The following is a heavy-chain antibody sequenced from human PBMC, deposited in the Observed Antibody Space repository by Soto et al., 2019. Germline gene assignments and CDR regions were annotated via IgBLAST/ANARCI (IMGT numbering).Heavy chain of an antibody. Sequence: EVQLVESGGGLVQPGGSLRLSCVISGSTLSSHWMTWVRQAPGKGLEWVASIKQDGFGKHYLDSVKGRFTITRETAKSSMYLHMDSLRVADTAVYYCATDHGSGSYPYWGQGTLVTVS. J-gene: IGHJ4*02. D-gene: IGHD1-26*01. CDR2: IKQDGFGK. CDR1: GSTLSSHW. CDR3: ATDHGSGSYPY. V-gene: IGHV3-7*05.